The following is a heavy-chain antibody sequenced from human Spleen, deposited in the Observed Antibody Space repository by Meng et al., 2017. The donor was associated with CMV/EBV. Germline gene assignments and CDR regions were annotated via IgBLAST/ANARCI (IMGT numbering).Heavy chain of an antibody. CDR3: ARGRDDWFDP. D-gene: IGHD2-15*01. J-gene: IGHJ5*02. CDR1: GFTFSSYS. V-gene: IGHV3-48*04. Sequence: ETLSLTCAASGFTFSSYSMNWVRQAPGKGLEWVSYISSSSSTIYYADSVKGRFTISRDNAKNSLYLQMNSLRAEDTAVYYCARGRDDWFDPWGQGTLVTVSS. CDR2: ISSSSSTI.